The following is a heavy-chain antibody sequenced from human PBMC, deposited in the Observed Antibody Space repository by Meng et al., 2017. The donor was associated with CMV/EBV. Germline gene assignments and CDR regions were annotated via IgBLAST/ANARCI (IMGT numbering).Heavy chain of an antibody. CDR1: GFTLSSYS. D-gene: IGHD1-26*01. CDR2: ISSSSTYM. V-gene: IGHV3-21*01. Sequence: GGSLSLSCAVSGFTLSSYSMNWVRQAPGNGLEWVSSISSSSTYMYYEDSVKGRFTISRDNAKNSLYLQMSSLRAEDTAVYFCARERGTGDVVRATGNCDYWGRGTLVTVSS. J-gene: IGHJ4*02. CDR3: ARERGTGDVVRATGNCDY.